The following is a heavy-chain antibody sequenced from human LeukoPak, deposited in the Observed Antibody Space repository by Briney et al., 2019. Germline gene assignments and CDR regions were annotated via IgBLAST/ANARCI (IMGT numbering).Heavy chain of an antibody. D-gene: IGHD6-19*01. CDR2: INPNTGNT. V-gene: IGHV1-8*01. CDR3: AILFRGRIAVVGNF. Sequence: ASVKVSCKASGYIFTSFDINWVRQATGQGLEWMGWINPNTGNTDCAQKFQGRVTMTRNSSISTAYMDLSSLRSEDTAVYYCAILFRGRIAVVGNFWGQGTLVTVSS. J-gene: IGHJ4*02. CDR1: GYIFTSFD.